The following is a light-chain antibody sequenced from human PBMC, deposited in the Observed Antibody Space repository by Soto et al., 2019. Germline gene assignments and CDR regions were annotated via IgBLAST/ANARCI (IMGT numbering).Light chain of an antibody. CDR3: QQYKSWPPLT. CDR1: QSISDN. CDR2: GAS. V-gene: IGKV3-15*01. J-gene: IGKJ4*01. Sequence: DIVMTQSPAILPVSLGERATLSCLASQSISDNLAWYQQRSGQAPRLLIYGASTRATGVPARFSGSGSGTEFTLTISSLQSDDFAIYYCQQYKSWPPLTFGGGTKVE.